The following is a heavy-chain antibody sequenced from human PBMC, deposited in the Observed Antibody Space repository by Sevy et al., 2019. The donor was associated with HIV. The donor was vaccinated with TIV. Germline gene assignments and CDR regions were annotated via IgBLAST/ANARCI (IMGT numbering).Heavy chain of an antibody. V-gene: IGHV3-30*02. CDR2: IRYDGSDK. CDR3: AKERQLAPFDY. Sequence: GGSLRLSCAASGFIFSTFGMHWVRHTPDKGLEWVAFIRYDGSDKFYADSVKGRFIISRDNSKNTLFLQMNSLRGEDTAVYYCAKERQLAPFDYWGQGTLVIVSS. D-gene: IGHD1-1*01. J-gene: IGHJ4*02. CDR1: GFIFSTFG.